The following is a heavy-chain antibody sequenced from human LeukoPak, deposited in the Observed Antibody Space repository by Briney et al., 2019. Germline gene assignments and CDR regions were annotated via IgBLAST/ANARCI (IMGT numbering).Heavy chain of an antibody. CDR2: INSSGVT. V-gene: IGHV4-34*01. CDR3: ARGGTTHYYGSGTSP. D-gene: IGHD3-10*01. J-gene: IGHJ5*02. Sequence: SETLSLTCAVHNGSFSGHYWTWIRQAPGKGLEWIGEINSSGVTYYNPSLKSRVTISRDTSKIQFSLQLKSLSVADTAVYYCARGGTTHYYGSGTSPWGQGTLVIVSS. CDR1: NGSFSGHY.